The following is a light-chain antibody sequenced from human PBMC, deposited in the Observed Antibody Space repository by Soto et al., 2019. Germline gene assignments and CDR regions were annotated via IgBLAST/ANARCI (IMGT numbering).Light chain of an antibody. CDR3: QQYNFYALT. V-gene: IGKV1-5*03. Sequence: DIQMTQSPATLSSSLGDRVTITCRASRTVSNCLAWYHHQPGRAPRLLISRASNLDSGVPPRFRGSGFGTELTLTIDSLQPGDFGTYYCQQYNFYALTFGQGTRLEIK. CDR2: RAS. J-gene: IGKJ5*01. CDR1: RTVSNC.